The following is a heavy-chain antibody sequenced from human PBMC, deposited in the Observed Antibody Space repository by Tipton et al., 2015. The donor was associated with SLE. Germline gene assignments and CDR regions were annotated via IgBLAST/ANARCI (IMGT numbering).Heavy chain of an antibody. CDR1: GFTFSSYS. V-gene: IGHV3-21*01. CDR2: ITGNSTYI. J-gene: IGHJ4*02. Sequence: SLRLSCAASGFTFSSYSMNWVRQAPGKGLEWFSSITGNSTYIYYADSLKGRFTISRDNAKSSLYLQMNSLRAEDTAVYYCARGWFGELPFDYWGQGTLVTVSS. CDR3: ARGWFGELPFDY. D-gene: IGHD3-10*01.